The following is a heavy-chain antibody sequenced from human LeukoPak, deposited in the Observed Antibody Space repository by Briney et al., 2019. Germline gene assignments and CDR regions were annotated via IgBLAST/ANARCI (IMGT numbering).Heavy chain of an antibody. CDR1: GFTFSSYS. D-gene: IGHD3-3*01. CDR3: ARDTPYYDFWSGYYYYYYMDV. J-gene: IGHJ6*03. CDR2: ISSSSSTI. Sequence: GGSLRLSCAASGFTFSSYSMNWVRQAPGKGLEWVSYISSSSSTIYYADSVKGRFTISRDNAKNSLYLQMNSLRAEDTAVYYCARDTPYYDFWSGYYYYYYMDVWGKGTTVTFSS. V-gene: IGHV3-48*01.